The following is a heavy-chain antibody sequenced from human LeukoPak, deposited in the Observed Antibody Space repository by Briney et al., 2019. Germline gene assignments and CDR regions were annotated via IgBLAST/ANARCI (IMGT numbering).Heavy chain of an antibody. V-gene: IGHV3-7*04. Sequence: GGSLRLSCAASGFTFSSSWMTWVRQAPGKGLEWVANIKADGSETLYVDSVKGRFTISGDNAKNSVFLQMNSLRAEDTAVYFCARDFDWGQGTLVTVSS. CDR3: ARDFD. CDR1: GFTFSSSW. J-gene: IGHJ4*02. CDR2: IKADGSET.